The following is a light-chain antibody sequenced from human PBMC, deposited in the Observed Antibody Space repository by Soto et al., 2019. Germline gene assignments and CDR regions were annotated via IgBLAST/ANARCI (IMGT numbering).Light chain of an antibody. CDR1: SSDVGGYNY. V-gene: IGLV2-8*01. J-gene: IGLJ3*02. Sequence: QSALTQPPSASGSPGQSVAISCTGTSSDVGGYNYVSWYQHHPGKAPKLMIFEVSKRPSGVPDRFSGSKSGNTASLTVSGLQDEDEADYYCTSYAHGDNWVFGGGTKLTVL. CDR3: TSYAHGDNWV. CDR2: EVS.